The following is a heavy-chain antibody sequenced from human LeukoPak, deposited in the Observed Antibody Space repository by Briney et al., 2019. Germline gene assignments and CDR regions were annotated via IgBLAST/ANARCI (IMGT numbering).Heavy chain of an antibody. J-gene: IGHJ4*02. CDR3: ARSGIVGATFYSY. CDR1: GGSISSGGYY. V-gene: IGHV4-61*08. Sequence: PSETLSLTCTVSGGSISSGGYYWSWIRQHPGKGLEWIGYIYYSGSTNYNPSLKSRVTISVDTSKNQFSLKLSSVTAADTAVYYCARSGIVGATFYSYWGQGTLVTVSS. D-gene: IGHD1-26*01. CDR2: IYYSGST.